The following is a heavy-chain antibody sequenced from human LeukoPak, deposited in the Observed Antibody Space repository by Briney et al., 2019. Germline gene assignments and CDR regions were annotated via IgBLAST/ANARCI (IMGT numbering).Heavy chain of an antibody. D-gene: IGHD3-16*01. CDR3: AKEGRRPNTDRFGIDY. V-gene: IGHV3-66*01. Sequence: PGGSLRLSCAVSGFNVNGIFMTWFRQAPGKGLEWVSVIYVDGTTLYSDPVRGRFTVTRDDSGNTLYLQLNSLRAEDTAVYYCAKEGRRPNTDRFGIDYWGQGTLVTVTS. CDR1: GFNVNGIF. J-gene: IGHJ4*02. CDR2: IYVDGTT.